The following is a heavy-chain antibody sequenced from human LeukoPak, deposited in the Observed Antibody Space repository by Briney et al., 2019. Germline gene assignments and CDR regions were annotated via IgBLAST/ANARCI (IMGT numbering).Heavy chain of an antibody. CDR3: ARDDSSGWYQNY. CDR2: IYTSGST. Sequence: SETLSLTCAVSGGSIGSYYWSWIRQPAGKGLEWIGRIYTSGSTNYNPSLKSRVTMSVDTSKNQFSLKLSSVTAADTAVYYRARDDSSGWYQNYWGQGTLVTVSS. J-gene: IGHJ4*02. D-gene: IGHD6-19*01. V-gene: IGHV4-4*07. CDR1: GGSIGSYY.